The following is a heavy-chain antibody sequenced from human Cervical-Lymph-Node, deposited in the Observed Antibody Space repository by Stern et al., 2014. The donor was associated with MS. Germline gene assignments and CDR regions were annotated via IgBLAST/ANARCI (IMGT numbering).Heavy chain of an antibody. D-gene: IGHD1-26*01. J-gene: IGHJ4*02. CDR1: GFTFSNYW. Sequence: EVQLVESGGDLVQPGGSLRLSCAASGFTFSNYWMTWVPQAPGKGLEWVANIKQDGSEKYYVDSVKGRFTISRDNAKNSLYIQMNSLRAEDTAVYYCARQRGSYSFDYWGQGTLVTVSS. V-gene: IGHV3-7*01. CDR2: IKQDGSEK. CDR3: ARQRGSYSFDY.